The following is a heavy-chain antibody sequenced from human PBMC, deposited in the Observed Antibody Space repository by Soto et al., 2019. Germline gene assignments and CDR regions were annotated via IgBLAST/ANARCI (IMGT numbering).Heavy chain of an antibody. CDR3: ARARTSGGWYSVYYYYGMDV. CDR2: IYYSGST. Sequence: SETLSLTCTVSGGSISSYYWSWIRQPPGKGLEWIGYIYYSGSTNYNPSLESRVTISVDTSKNQFSLKLSSVTAADTAVYYCARARTSGGWYSVYYYYGMDVWGQGTTVTVSS. V-gene: IGHV4-59*01. J-gene: IGHJ6*02. CDR1: GGSISSYY. D-gene: IGHD6-19*01.